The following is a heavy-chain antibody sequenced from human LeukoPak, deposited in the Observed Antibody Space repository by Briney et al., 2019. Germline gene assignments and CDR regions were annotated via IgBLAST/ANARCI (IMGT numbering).Heavy chain of an antibody. CDR1: GGSISSYY. V-gene: IGHV4-59*12. Sequence: KPSETLSLTCTVSGGSISSYYWSWIRQPPGKALEWIGYIYYSGRTNYNPSLKSRVTISVDTSKNQFSLKLSSVTAADTAVYSCARRALSQWYYYYMDVWGKGTTVTISS. CDR2: IYYSGRT. D-gene: IGHD6-19*01. J-gene: IGHJ6*03. CDR3: ARRALSQWYYYYMDV.